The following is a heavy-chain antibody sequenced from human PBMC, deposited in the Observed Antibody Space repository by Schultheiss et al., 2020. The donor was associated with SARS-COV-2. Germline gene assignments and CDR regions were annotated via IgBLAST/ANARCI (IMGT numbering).Heavy chain of an antibody. J-gene: IGHJ6*03. Sequence: SETLSLTCTVSGGSISSGGYYWGWIRQPPGKGLEWIGRIYTSGSTNYNPSLKSRVTISADTSKNQLSLNLSSVTAADTAVYYCARDSDYNRGNYYYYYYMDVWGKGTTVTVSS. CDR3: ARDSDYNRGNYYYYYYMDV. CDR1: GGSISSGGYY. CDR2: IYTSGST. D-gene: IGHD4-11*01. V-gene: IGHV4-61*02.